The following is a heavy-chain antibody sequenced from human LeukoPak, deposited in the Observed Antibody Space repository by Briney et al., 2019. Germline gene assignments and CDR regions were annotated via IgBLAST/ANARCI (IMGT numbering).Heavy chain of an antibody. Sequence: PGGSLRLSCTASGLTFSAYGMHWVRQAPGKGLEWVALVSYGGSHKFYADSVKGRFTISRDNSKNTLYLQMNSLRAEDTAVYYCAAREQNNYFDYWGQGTLVTASS. CDR3: AAREQNNYFDY. V-gene: IGHV3-33*05. J-gene: IGHJ4*02. D-gene: IGHD1/OR15-1a*01. CDR2: VSYGGSHK. CDR1: GLTFSAYG.